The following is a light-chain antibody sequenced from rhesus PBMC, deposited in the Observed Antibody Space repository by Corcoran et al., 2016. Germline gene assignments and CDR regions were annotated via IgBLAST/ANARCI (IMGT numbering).Light chain of an antibody. V-gene: IGKV1-22*01. CDR1: QSISSW. CDR2: KAS. Sequence: DIQMTQSPSSLSASVGDTVTITCRASQSISSWLAWYQQKPGKAPNLLLYKASSLQSGVPSRFSGSGSGTVFILTISSLQSEDFAAYFCQQYTSSPLTFGGGTKVELK. J-gene: IGKJ4*01. CDR3: QQYTSSPLT.